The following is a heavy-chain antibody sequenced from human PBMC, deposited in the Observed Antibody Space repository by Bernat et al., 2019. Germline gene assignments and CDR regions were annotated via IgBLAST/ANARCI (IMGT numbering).Heavy chain of an antibody. CDR2: ISSSSSTI. CDR1: GFTFSSYS. CDR3: ARDYNWNFDY. J-gene: IGHJ4*02. Sequence: EVQLVESGGGLVQPGGSLRLSCAASGFTFSSYSMNWVRQAPGKGLEWVSYISSSSSTIYYADSVKGRFTISRDNAKNSLYLQMSSLRAEDTAVYYCARDYNWNFDYWGQGALVTVSS. D-gene: IGHD1-1*01. V-gene: IGHV3-48*01.